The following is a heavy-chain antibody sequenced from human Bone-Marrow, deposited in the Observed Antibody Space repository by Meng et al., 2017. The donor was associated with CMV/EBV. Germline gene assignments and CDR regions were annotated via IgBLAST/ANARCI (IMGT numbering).Heavy chain of an antibody. V-gene: IGHV1-46*01. Sequence: SGYTFSSYDLHWVRQAPGQWLEWMGIINPSGGSTSYAQKFQGRVSMTRDTSTSTVYMELSSLRSEDTAVYYCARDRCSITNFYIFHHWGQGTLVTVSS. J-gene: IGHJ1*01. D-gene: IGHD2-2*02. CDR3: ARDRCSITNFYIFHH. CDR2: INPSGGST. CDR1: GYTFSSYD.